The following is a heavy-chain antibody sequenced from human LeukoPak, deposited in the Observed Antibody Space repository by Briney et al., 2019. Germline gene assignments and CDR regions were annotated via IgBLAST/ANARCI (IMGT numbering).Heavy chain of an antibody. V-gene: IGHV4-4*07. Sequence: SETLSLTCTVSGGSISGYYWTWIRQSAGKGLEWIGRIYTSGTTNYNPSLKSRVTMSVDTSKNQVSLNLTSVTAADTAVYYCARLTFIGGRALGGDAFDISGQGTPVAVSS. CDR1: GGSISGYY. CDR3: ARLTFIGGRALGGDAFDI. D-gene: IGHD2-15*01. CDR2: IYTSGTT. J-gene: IGHJ3*02.